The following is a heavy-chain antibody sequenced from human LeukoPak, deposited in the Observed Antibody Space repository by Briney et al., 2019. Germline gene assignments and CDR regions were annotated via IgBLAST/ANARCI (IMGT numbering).Heavy chain of an antibody. CDR1: GGSISSYY. V-gene: IGHV4-4*07. J-gene: IGHJ3*02. CDR3: ARVVAAAGTLDAFDI. CDR2: IYTSGST. Sequence: PSETLSLTCTVSGGSISSYYWSWIRQPAGKGLEWTGRIYTSGSTNYNPSLKSRVTMSVDTSKNQFSLKLSSVTAADTAVYYCARVVAAAGTLDAFDIWGQGTMVTVSS. D-gene: IGHD6-13*01.